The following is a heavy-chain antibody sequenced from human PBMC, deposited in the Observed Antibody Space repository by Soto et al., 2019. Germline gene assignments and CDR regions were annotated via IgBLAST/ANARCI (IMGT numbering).Heavy chain of an antibody. V-gene: IGHV4-31*03. CDR3: ARDQRAYSYGRPTNYGMDV. D-gene: IGHD5-18*01. CDR2: IYYSGST. Sequence: SETLSLTCTVSGWSISSCNYYWSWIRQHPGKGLEWVGYIYYSGSTYYNPSLKSRVTISVDTSKNQFSLKLSSVTAADTAVYYCARDQRAYSYGRPTNYGMDVWGQGTTVTVSS. CDR1: GWSISSCNYY. J-gene: IGHJ6*02.